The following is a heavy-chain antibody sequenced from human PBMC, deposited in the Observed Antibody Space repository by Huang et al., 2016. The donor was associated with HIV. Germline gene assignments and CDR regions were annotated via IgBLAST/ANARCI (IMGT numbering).Heavy chain of an antibody. D-gene: IGHD3-10*01. CDR3: ARAYGSGNDFLDF. CDR2: IIPEKSMT. J-gene: IGHJ3*01. Sequence: QVQLVQSGTEVRKPGASVTVSCKASGYTFTTFGIPWVRQAPGQGLEWMGWIIPEKSMTRYEEKGGGRITRTKGTSTTTAYMELRTLTSHDTAVDYGARAYGSGNDFLDFWGQGTLVTVSS. V-gene: IGHV1-18*04. CDR1: GYTFTTFG.